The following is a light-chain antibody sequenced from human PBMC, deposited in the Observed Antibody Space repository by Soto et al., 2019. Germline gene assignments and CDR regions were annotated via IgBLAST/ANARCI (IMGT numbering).Light chain of an antibody. Sequence: IVMTQSPLSLPVTPGERASISCRASQSLLHSNGYNHLDWYLQMPGQSPQLLIYLGSNRASGVPDRFSGSGSGTDFTPSISRVGAEDVGVYYCMQSLQTRATFGQGTKVDIK. CDR2: LGS. CDR1: QSLLHSNGYNH. CDR3: MQSLQTRAT. V-gene: IGKV2-28*01. J-gene: IGKJ1*01.